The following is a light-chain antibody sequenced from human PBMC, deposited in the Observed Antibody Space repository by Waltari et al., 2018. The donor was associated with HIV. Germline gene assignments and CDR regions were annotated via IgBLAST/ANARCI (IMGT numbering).Light chain of an antibody. CDR3: ASYAGSRPFV. V-gene: IGLV2-8*01. CDR2: EVK. Sequence: QSALTQPPPASGSPGHSVTIPCAGSTSDLGTYNSVPCYQRPPGQPTKPSIYEVKKRPSGFPDRFSGSRSGNTASVTVAVLQTGDEGDYYCASYAGSRPFVFGSGTKGTVV. J-gene: IGLJ1*01. CDR1: TSDLGTYNS.